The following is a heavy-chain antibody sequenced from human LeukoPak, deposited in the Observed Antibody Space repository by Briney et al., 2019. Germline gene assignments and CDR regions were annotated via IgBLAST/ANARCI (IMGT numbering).Heavy chain of an antibody. CDR2: FDPEDGET. D-gene: IGHD3-3*01. CDR1: GYTLTELS. V-gene: IGHV1-24*01. Sequence: ASVKVSCKVSGYTLTELSMHWVRQAPGKGLEWMGGFDPEDGETIYAQKFQGRVTMTEDTSTDTAYMELSSLRSEDTAVYYCATDPPLRFLEWLLLNYWGQGTLVTVSS. CDR3: ATDPPLRFLEWLLLNY. J-gene: IGHJ4*02.